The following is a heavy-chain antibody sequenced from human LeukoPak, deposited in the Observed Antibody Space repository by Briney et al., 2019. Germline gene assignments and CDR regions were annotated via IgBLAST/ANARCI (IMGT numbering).Heavy chain of an antibody. V-gene: IGHV3-23*01. CDR1: GFTVSSNY. D-gene: IGHD3-16*01. CDR2: ISGSGGST. CDR3: AKGGVYFDY. Sequence: GGSLRLSCAASGFTVSSNYMSWVRQAPGKGLEWVSAISGSGGSTYYADSVKGRFTISRDNSKNTLYLQMNSLRAEDTAVYYCAKGGVYFDYWGQGTLVTVSS. J-gene: IGHJ4*02.